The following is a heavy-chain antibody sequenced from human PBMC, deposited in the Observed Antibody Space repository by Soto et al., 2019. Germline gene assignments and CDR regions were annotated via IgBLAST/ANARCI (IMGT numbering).Heavy chain of an antibody. Sequence: QVQLVQSGAEVKKPGSSVKVSCKASGGTFSSYTISWVRQAPGQGLEWMGRIIPILGIANYTQKFQGRVTITADKSTSTAYMELSSLRSEDTAVYYCARDWGGSSPYYFDYWGQGTLVTVSS. J-gene: IGHJ4*02. CDR1: GGTFSSYT. V-gene: IGHV1-69*08. D-gene: IGHD1-26*01. CDR2: IIPILGIA. CDR3: ARDWGGSSPYYFDY.